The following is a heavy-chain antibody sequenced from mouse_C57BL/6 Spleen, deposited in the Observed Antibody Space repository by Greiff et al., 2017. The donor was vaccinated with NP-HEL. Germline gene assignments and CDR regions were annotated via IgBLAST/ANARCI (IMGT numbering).Heavy chain of an antibody. D-gene: IGHD1-1*01. CDR2: IDPSDSYT. Sequence: QVQLQQPGAELVMPGASVKLSCKASGYTFTSYWMHWVKQRPGQGLEWIGEIDPSDSYTNYNQKFKGKSTLTVDKSSSTAYMQLSSLTSEDSAVYYCARTGGDYGSSRAWFAYWGQGTLVTVSA. CDR1: GYTFTSYW. V-gene: IGHV1-69*01. J-gene: IGHJ3*01. CDR3: ARTGGDYGSSRAWFAY.